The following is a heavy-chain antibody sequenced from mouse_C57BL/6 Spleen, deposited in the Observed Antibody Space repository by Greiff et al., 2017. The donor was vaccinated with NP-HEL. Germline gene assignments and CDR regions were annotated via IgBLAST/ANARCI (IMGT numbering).Heavy chain of an antibody. J-gene: IGHJ2*01. CDR1: GYTFTSYW. CDR2: IYPSDSET. Sequence: QVQLQQPGAELVRPGSSVKLSCKASGYTFTSYWMDWVKQRPGQGLEWIGNIYPSDSETHYKQKFKDKAPLTVDKSSSTAYMQLSSLTSEDSAVYDCAREKIYSNYDLLDYWGQGTTLTVSS. D-gene: IGHD2-5*01. CDR3: AREKIYSNYDLLDY. V-gene: IGHV1-61*01.